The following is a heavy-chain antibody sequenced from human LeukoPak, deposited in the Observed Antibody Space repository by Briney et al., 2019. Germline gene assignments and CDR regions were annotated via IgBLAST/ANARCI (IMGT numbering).Heavy chain of an antibody. V-gene: IGHV3-43*01. J-gene: IGHJ4*02. CDR2: ISWDGGST. D-gene: IGHD4-17*01. Sequence: GGSLRLSCAASGFTFDDYTMHWVRQAPGKGLEWVSLISWDGGSTYYADSVKGRFTISRDNSKNSLYLQMNSLRTEDTALYYCAKSKTAVITGYLDYWGQGTLVTVSS. CDR1: GFTFDDYT. CDR3: AKSKTAVITGYLDY.